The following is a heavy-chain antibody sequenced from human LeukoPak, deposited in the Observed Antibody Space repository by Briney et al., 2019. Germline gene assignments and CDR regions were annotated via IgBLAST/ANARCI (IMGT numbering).Heavy chain of an antibody. V-gene: IGHV1-18*04. CDR2: ISAYNGNT. CDR3: ASARPDGLPAASYWDYYYYYMDV. CDR1: GYTFTGYY. D-gene: IGHD2-2*01. Sequence: ASVKVSCKASGYTFTGYYMHWVRQAPGQGLEWMGWISAYNGNTNYAQKLQGRVTMTTDTSTSTAYMELRSLRSDDTAVYYCASARPDGLPAASYWDYYYYYMDVWGKGTTVTVSS. J-gene: IGHJ6*03.